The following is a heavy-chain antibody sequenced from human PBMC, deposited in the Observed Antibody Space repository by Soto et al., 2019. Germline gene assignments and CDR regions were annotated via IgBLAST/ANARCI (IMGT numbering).Heavy chain of an antibody. J-gene: IGHJ4*02. CDR3: AKSGPVTGPFDF. D-gene: IGHD6-19*01. Sequence: GGSLRLSCAASGFTFSSYAMSWVRRAPGKGLEWVSEISGSGNNTNYADSVKGRFTFSRDNSKNTLYLQMNSLRAEDTAVYYCAKSGPVTGPFDFWGQGTLVTVSS. CDR1: GFTFSSYA. CDR2: ISGSGNNT. V-gene: IGHV3-23*01.